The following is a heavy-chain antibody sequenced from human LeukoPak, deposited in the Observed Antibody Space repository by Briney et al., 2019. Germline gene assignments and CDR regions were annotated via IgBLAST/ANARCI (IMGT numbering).Heavy chain of an antibody. CDR2: IYYSGST. J-gene: IGHJ4*02. D-gene: IGHD3-16*01. CDR3: TRGAGWLIDY. Sequence: PSETLSLTCTVSGGSISSYYWSWIRQPPGKGLEWIGSIYYSGSTYYNPSLKSRVTISVDTSKNHFSLKLNSVTTADTAVYYCTRGAGWLIDYWGQGILVTVSS. CDR1: GGSISSYY. V-gene: IGHV4-39*07.